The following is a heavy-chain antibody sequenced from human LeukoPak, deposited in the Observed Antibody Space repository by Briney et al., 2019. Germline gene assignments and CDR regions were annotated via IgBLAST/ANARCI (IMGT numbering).Heavy chain of an antibody. CDR3: ARWDSSGSYFDY. J-gene: IGHJ4*02. Sequence: SVKVSCKASGGTFSSYAISWVRQAPGQGLEWMGRIIPILGIANYAQKFQGRVTITADKSTSTAYMELSSLRSEDTAVYYCARWDSSGSYFDYWGQGTLVTVSS. V-gene: IGHV1-69*04. D-gene: IGHD3-22*01. CDR2: IIPILGIA. CDR1: GGTFSSYA.